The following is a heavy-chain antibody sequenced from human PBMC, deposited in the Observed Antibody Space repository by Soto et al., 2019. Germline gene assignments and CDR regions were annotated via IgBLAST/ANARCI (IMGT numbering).Heavy chain of an antibody. D-gene: IGHD2-2*01. V-gene: IGHV1-8*01. Sequence: GASVKVSCKASGYTFTSYDINWVRQATGQGLEWMGWMNPNSGNTGYAQKFQGRITMTRNTSISTAYMELSSLRSEDTAVYYCARASLYCTSTSCYYYYGMDVWDQGTTVTVSS. CDR1: GYTFTSYD. J-gene: IGHJ6*02. CDR3: ARASLYCTSTSCYYYYGMDV. CDR2: MNPNSGNT.